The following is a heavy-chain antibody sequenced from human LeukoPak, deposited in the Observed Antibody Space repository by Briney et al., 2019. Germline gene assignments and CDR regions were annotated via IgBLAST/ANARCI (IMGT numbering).Heavy chain of an antibody. Sequence: SVKVSCKASGGTFSSYAISWVRQAPGQGLEWMGGIIPIFGTANYAQKFQGRVTITADESTSTAYMELSSLRSEDTAVYYCARDSAGLIVVVPADKGGWFDPWGQGTLVTVSS. V-gene: IGHV1-69*01. CDR3: ARDSAGLIVVVPADKGGWFDP. CDR1: GGTFSSYA. J-gene: IGHJ5*02. CDR2: IIPIFGTA. D-gene: IGHD2-2*01.